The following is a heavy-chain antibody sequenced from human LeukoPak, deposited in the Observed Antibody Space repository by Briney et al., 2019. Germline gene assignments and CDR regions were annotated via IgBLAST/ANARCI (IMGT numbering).Heavy chain of an antibody. D-gene: IGHD6-13*01. CDR3: ARDQTPDSSSYFDY. CDR2: IYYTGST. J-gene: IGHJ4*02. Sequence: PSETLSLTCTVSGGSISRDYWSWIRQPPGKGLEWIGYIYYTGSTNYNPSLKSRVTISVDTSKNQFSLKLSSVTAADTAVYYCARDQTPDSSSYFDYWGQGTLVTVSS. CDR1: GGSISRDY. V-gene: IGHV4-59*12.